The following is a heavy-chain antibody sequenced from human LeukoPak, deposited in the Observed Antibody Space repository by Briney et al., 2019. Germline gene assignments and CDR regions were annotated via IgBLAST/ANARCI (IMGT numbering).Heavy chain of an antibody. Sequence: SETLSLTCTVSGGSISSYYWSWIRQPPGKGLEWIGYIYYSGSTNYNPSLKSRVTISVDTSKNQFSLKLTSATAADTAVYYCARTMEGYCRGGSCYQYSYYMDVWGKGTTVTVSS. CDR2: IYYSGST. D-gene: IGHD2-15*01. J-gene: IGHJ6*03. CDR3: ARTMEGYCRGGSCYQYSYYMDV. CDR1: GGSISSYY. V-gene: IGHV4-59*01.